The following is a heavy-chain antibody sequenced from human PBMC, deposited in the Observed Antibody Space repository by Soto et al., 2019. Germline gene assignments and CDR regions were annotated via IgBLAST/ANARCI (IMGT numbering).Heavy chain of an antibody. J-gene: IGHJ4*02. CDR2: IPHDGSYK. D-gene: IGHD4-17*01. CDR3: GALNYGGDDC. CDR1: GLPFSRYG. V-gene: IGHV3-30*03. Sequence: QVQLVESGGGVVQPGRSLRLSCAASGLPFSRYGMHWVRQAPGKGLECVAIIPHDGSYKYHVDSVKGRFTISRDNSKNTVYLQMDSLRPEDTAVYYCGALNYGGDDCWGQGTLVTVSS.